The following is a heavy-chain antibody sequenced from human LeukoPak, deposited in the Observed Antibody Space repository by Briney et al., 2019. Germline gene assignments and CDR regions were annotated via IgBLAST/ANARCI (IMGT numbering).Heavy chain of an antibody. D-gene: IGHD2-2*01. V-gene: IGHV3-30*18. CDR2: ISYDGSDK. CDR1: GFTFSSFG. Sequence: GRSQRLSCAASGFTFSSFGMHWVRQAPGKGLEWVAFISYDGSDKYNGDSVKGRFTISRENSKNTLYLQMNSLRAEDTAVYYCAKSKEGRYCSSSSCHEFDYWGQGTVVTVSS. J-gene: IGHJ4*02. CDR3: AKSKEGRYCSSSSCHEFDY.